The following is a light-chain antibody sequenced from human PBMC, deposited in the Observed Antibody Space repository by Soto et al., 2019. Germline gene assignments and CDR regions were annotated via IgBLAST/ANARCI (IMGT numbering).Light chain of an antibody. Sequence: DIQTTQSPSTLSASVGDRVTITCRASQSISSWLAWYQQKPGKAPKLLIYHASSLESGVPSRFSGSGSGTEFTLTISSLQPDDSATYYCQQYNSFPKTFGQGTKVDIK. V-gene: IGKV1-5*01. CDR2: HAS. CDR1: QSISSW. J-gene: IGKJ1*01. CDR3: QQYNSFPKT.